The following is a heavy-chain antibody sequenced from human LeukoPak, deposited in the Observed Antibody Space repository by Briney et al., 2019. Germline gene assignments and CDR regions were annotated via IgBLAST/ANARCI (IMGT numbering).Heavy chain of an antibody. V-gene: IGHV3-21*01. Sequence: GGSLRLSCAASGFTLSSYSMNWVRQAPGKGLEWVSSISSSSSYIYYADSVKGRFTISRDNAKNSLYLQMNSLRAEDTAVYYCARDTGYSSGGDFDYWGQGTLVTVSS. CDR1: GFTLSSYS. CDR3: ARDTGYSSGGDFDY. D-gene: IGHD6-19*01. CDR2: ISSSSSYI. J-gene: IGHJ4*02.